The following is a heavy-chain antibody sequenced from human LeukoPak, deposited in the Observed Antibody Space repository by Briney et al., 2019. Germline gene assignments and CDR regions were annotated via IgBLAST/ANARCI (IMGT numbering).Heavy chain of an antibody. D-gene: IGHD6-13*01. CDR3: ARDPRAAAGFSPPFDY. CDR1: GDSVSSNSAA. Sequence: SQTLSLTCAISGDSVSSNSAAWNWIRQSPSRGLEWLGRTYYRSKWYNNYAVSVKSRITINPDTSKNQFSLQLNSVTPEDTAIYYCARDPRAAAGFSPPFDYWGQGTLVTVSS. J-gene: IGHJ4*02. V-gene: IGHV6-1*01. CDR2: TYYRSKWYN.